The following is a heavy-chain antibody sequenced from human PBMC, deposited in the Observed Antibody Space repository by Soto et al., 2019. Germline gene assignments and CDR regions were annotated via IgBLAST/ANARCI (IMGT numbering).Heavy chain of an antibody. V-gene: IGHV3-64*01. J-gene: IGHJ4*02. Sequence: PGGSLRLSCAASGFTFSSYAMHWVRQAPGKGLEYVSAITSSGANTDYASSVKGRFTISRDNSKNTLYLQMGSLRAEDTAVYYCARVVISGSYLDYWGQGTLVTVSS. D-gene: IGHD1-26*01. CDR1: GFTFSSYA. CDR2: ITSSGANT. CDR3: ARVVISGSYLDY.